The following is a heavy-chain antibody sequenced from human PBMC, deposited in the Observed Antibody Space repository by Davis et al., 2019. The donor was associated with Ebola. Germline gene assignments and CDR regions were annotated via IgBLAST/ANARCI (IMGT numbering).Heavy chain of an antibody. V-gene: IGHV3-23*01. Sequence: PGGSLRLSCAASGFTFSSYSMNWVRQAPGKGLEWVSGISTGGGVTIYADSVKGRFTISRDNSKNTLYLQMNSLRGEDTAVYYCAKRSDYRSFDYWGQGTLVTVSS. CDR2: ISTGGGVT. D-gene: IGHD4-11*01. J-gene: IGHJ4*02. CDR3: AKRSDYRSFDY. CDR1: GFTFSSYS.